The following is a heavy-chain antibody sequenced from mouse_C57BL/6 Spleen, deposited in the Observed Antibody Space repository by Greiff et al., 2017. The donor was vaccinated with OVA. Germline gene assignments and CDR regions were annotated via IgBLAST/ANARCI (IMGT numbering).Heavy chain of an antibody. Sequence: VQLQQPGAELVMPGASVKLSCKASGYTFTSYWMHWVKQRPGQGLEWIGEIDPSDSYTNYTQKFKGKSTMTVDKSSSTAYLQLSSLTSEDSAVYYCARSGGLRPSYAMDYWGQGTSVTVSS. CDR2: IDPSDSYT. CDR1: GYTFTSYW. J-gene: IGHJ4*01. V-gene: IGHV1-69*01. D-gene: IGHD2-4*01. CDR3: ARSGGLRPSYAMDY.